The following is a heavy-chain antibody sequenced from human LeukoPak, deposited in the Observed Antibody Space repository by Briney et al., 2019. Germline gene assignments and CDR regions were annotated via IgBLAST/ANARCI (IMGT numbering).Heavy chain of an antibody. CDR3: AKMIWFGELLSNFDY. J-gene: IGHJ4*02. D-gene: IGHD3-10*01. V-gene: IGHV3-23*01. Sequence: GGSLRLSCAASGFTFSSYAMSWVRQAPGEGLEWVSAISGSGGSTYYADSVKGRFTISRDNSKNTLYLQMNSLRAEDTAVYYCAKMIWFGELLSNFDYWGQGTLVTVSS. CDR2: ISGSGGST. CDR1: GFTFSSYA.